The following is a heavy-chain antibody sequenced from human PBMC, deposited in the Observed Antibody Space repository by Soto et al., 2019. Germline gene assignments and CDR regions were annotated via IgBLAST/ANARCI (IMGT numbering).Heavy chain of an antibody. V-gene: IGHV3-23*01. CDR3: TKSDGCGGGACYTGTYYYFDV. Sequence: DVQLLESGGGLVEPGGSLTLSCAASGFPSSTYALNWVRQAPGKGPEWVSTISESGHHTHYADSVKGRFTISRDKSKNTLSLQMNSLRVDDTARYYCTKSDGCGGGACYTGTYYYFDVWGRGTLVTVSS. CDR2: ISESGHHT. J-gene: IGHJ2*01. D-gene: IGHD3-16*02. CDR1: GFPSSTYA.